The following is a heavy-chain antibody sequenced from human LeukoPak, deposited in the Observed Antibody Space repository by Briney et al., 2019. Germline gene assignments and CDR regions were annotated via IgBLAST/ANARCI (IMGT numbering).Heavy chain of an antibody. D-gene: IGHD3-10*01. CDR1: GYTFTGYY. CDR2: INPNSGGT. V-gene: IGHV1-2*02. CDR3: ARLEEPILLWFGEPPSGFDY. Sequence: GASVKVSCKASGYTFTGYYMHWVRPAPGQGLEWMGWINPNSGGTNYAQKFQGRVTMTRDTSISTAYMELSRLRSDDTAVYYCARLEEPILLWFGEPPSGFDYWGQGTLVTVSS. J-gene: IGHJ4*02.